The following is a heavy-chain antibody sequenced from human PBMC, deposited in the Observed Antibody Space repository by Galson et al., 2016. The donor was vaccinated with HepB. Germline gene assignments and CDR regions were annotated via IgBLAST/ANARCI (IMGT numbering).Heavy chain of an antibody. CDR2: ISRSGDST. D-gene: IGHD2-2*01. CDR1: GFTFNNYG. CDR3: VQGSTAPAV. J-gene: IGHJ6*04. Sequence: SLRLSCAGSGFTFNNYGMTWVRQAPGKGLEVVSSISRSGDSTDYADSVKGRFIISRDNTKNTLSLQMNSLRAGDTAVYYCVQGSTAPAVWGKGTTVTVSS. V-gene: IGHV3-23*01.